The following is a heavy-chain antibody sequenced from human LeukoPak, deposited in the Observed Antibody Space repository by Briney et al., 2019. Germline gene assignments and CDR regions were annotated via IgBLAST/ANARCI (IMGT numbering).Heavy chain of an antibody. CDR2: MNPNSGNT. CDR1: GYTFTSYD. D-gene: IGHD2-15*01. Sequence: GASVKVSCKASGYTFTSYDINWVRQATGQGLEWMGWMNPNSGNTGYAQKFQGRVTITRNTSISTAYMELSSLRSEDTAVYYCARVAVGGYYFDYWGQGTLVTVSS. J-gene: IGHJ4*02. V-gene: IGHV1-8*03. CDR3: ARVAVGGYYFDY.